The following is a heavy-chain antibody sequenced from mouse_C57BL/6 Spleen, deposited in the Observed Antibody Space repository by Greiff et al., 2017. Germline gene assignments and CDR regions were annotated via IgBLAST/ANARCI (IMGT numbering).Heavy chain of an antibody. D-gene: IGHD2-4*01. Sequence: EVLLVESGGDLVKPGGSLKLSCAASGFTFSSYGMSWVRQTPDKRLEWVATISSGGSYTYYPDSVKGRFTISRDNAKNTLYLQMSSLKSEDTAMYYCARHYDYDSHAMDYWGQGTSVTVSS. CDR3: ARHYDYDSHAMDY. V-gene: IGHV5-6*01. CDR2: ISSGGSYT. CDR1: GFTFSSYG. J-gene: IGHJ4*01.